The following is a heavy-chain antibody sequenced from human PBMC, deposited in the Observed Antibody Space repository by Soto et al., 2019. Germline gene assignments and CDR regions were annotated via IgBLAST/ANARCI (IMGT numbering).Heavy chain of an antibody. CDR3: ARAPLTGAFYYYYMDV. Sequence: SETLSLTCTVSGGSISSYYWSWIRQPPGKGLEWIGYIYYSGSTNYNPTLKSRVTISVATSKNQFSLKLSSVTAAKTAVYYCARAPLTGAFYYYYMDVWGKGTTVTVSS. J-gene: IGHJ6*03. CDR2: IYYSGST. V-gene: IGHV4-59*01. CDR1: GGSISSYY.